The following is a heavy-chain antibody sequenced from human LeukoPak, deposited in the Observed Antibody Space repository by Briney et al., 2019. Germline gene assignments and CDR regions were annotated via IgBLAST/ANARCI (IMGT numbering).Heavy chain of an antibody. CDR1: EFTVSNNY. Sequence: GESLRLSCAASEFTVSNNYMSWVLQAPGKGLELVSVIYSDGPSYYADSVKGRFTISRDISKNTVYLQMNSLRTEDTAVYYCARGIEMAAIFFSTWGQGTLVTVSS. J-gene: IGHJ5*02. D-gene: IGHD5-24*01. CDR2: IYSDGPS. CDR3: ARGIEMAAIFFST. V-gene: IGHV3-53*01.